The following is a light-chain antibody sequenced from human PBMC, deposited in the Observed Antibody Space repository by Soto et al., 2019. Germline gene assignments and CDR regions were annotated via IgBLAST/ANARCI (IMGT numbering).Light chain of an antibody. Sequence: QSVLTQPASVSGSPGQSITISCTGTSSDVGGYNYVSWYQQHPGKAPKLMIYDVSNRPSGVSNRFSSSKSGNTPSLTISGLQAEDDADYYSSSYTSSSTIFGGGTKLTVL. V-gene: IGLV2-14*01. CDR2: DVS. J-gene: IGLJ2*01. CDR1: SSDVGGYNY. CDR3: SSYTSSSTI.